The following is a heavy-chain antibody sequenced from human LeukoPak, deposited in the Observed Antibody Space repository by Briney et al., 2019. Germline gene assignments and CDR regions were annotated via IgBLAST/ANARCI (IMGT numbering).Heavy chain of an antibody. J-gene: IGHJ4*02. Sequence: PSETLSLTCTVSGCSISSGDYYWSWIRQPPGKGLEWIGYIYYSGSTYYNPSLKSRVTISVGTSKNQFSLKLSSVTVADTAVYYCARARSNTFDYWGQGTLVTVSS. V-gene: IGHV4-30-4*01. CDR1: GCSISSGDYY. D-gene: IGHD2/OR15-2a*01. CDR2: IYYSGST. CDR3: ARARSNTFDY.